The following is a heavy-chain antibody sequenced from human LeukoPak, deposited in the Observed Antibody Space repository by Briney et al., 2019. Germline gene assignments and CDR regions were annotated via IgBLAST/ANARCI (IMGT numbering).Heavy chain of an antibody. CDR2: IHYSGST. CDR1: GGSISSGDYY. V-gene: IGHV4-61*10. CDR3: ARTTEDCSSTSCYQYWFDP. D-gene: IGHD2-2*01. Sequence: SETLSLTCTVSGGSISSGDYYWSWIRQPAGKGLEWIVYIHYSGSTSYNPSLKSRVTISVDTSKNQISLKVRSATAADTAVYYCARTTEDCSSTSCYQYWFDPWGQGTLVTVSS. J-gene: IGHJ5*02.